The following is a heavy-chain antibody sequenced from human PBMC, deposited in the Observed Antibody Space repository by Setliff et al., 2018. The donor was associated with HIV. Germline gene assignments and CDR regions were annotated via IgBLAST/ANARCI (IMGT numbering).Heavy chain of an antibody. CDR3: AKDLQTVTTEGTN. V-gene: IGHV3-23*01. J-gene: IGHJ4*02. D-gene: IGHD4-17*01. CDR1: GFNFRSYS. Sequence: GGSLRLSCLGSGFNFRSYSMHWVRQAPGKGLEWVSAISGSGGSTYYADSVKGRFTISRDNSKNTLYLQMNSLRAEDTAVYYCAKDLQTVTTEGTNWGQGTLVTVSS. CDR2: ISGSGGST.